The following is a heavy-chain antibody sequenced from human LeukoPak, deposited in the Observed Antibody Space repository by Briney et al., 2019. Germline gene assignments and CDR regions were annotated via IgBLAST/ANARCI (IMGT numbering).Heavy chain of an antibody. Sequence: GGSLRLSCAASGFTFSDYYMSWIRQAPGKGLEWVSYISSSDSTVYYADSVKGRFTISRDNTKNSLYLQMNSLGAEDTAVYYCARDGGIYCSSISCYSGYYYYGMDLWGQGTTDTVSS. CDR2: ISSSDSTV. D-gene: IGHD2-2*01. CDR1: GFTFSDYY. CDR3: ARDGGIYCSSISCYSGYYYYGMDL. J-gene: IGHJ6*02. V-gene: IGHV3-11*01.